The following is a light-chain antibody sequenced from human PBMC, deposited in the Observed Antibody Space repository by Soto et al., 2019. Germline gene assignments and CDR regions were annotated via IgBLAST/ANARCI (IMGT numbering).Light chain of an antibody. J-gene: IGKJ1*01. Sequence: DIQMTQSPSSVSASVGDRVTITCQASQDIRNYLNWYQQKPGKAPNLLIYEASNLETGVPSRFSGSGSGTEFTLTISSLQSEDFAVYYCQQYNNWPRTFGQGTKVDIK. CDR3: QQYNNWPRT. V-gene: IGKV1-33*01. CDR1: QDIRNY. CDR2: EAS.